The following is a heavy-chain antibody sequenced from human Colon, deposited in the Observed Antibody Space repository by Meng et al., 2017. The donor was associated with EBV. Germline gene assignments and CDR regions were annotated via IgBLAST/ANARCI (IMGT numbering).Heavy chain of an antibody. CDR3: TRDGPDYGNYINFDY. CDR1: GYMFTSHG. V-gene: IGHV1-18*01. D-gene: IGHD4-11*01. Sequence: QVQLVQSGAEVKKPGXSVKVSCKASGYMFTSHGVSWVRQAPGQGLEWMAWISAYNGRTNFAQKFQGRVTVTTDTSTSTAYMELRSLRSDDTAVYYCTRDGPDYGNYINFDYWGQGTLVTVSS. CDR2: ISAYNGRT. J-gene: IGHJ4*02.